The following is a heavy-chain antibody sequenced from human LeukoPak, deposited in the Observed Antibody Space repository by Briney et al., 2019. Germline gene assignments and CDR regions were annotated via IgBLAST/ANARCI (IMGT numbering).Heavy chain of an antibody. D-gene: IGHD6-19*01. CDR1: EDTFSSTYA. CDR3: AREGPYSSGPGVWDY. Sequence: ASVKVSCKVDEDTFSSTYAISWVRQAPGQGLEWMGGIIPIFGTPRYAQKFQDRVTITADESTNTVYMEVNSLGSEDTAVYYCAREGPYSSGPGVWDYWGQGTLVTVSS. J-gene: IGHJ4*02. CDR2: IIPIFGTP. V-gene: IGHV1-69*13.